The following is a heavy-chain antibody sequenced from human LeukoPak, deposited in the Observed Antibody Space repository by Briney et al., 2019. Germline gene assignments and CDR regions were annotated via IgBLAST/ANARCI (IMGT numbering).Heavy chain of an antibody. D-gene: IGHD3-22*01. V-gene: IGHV3-30*02. Sequence: PGGSLRLSCAASGFTFSSYGMHWVRQAPGKGLEWVAFIRYDGSNKYYADSVKGRFTISRDNSKNTLYLQMNSLRAEDTAVHYCAKLADYYDSSGYRGSWGQGTLVTVSS. CDR2: IRYDGSNK. J-gene: IGHJ5*02. CDR1: GFTFSSYG. CDR3: AKLADYYDSSGYRGS.